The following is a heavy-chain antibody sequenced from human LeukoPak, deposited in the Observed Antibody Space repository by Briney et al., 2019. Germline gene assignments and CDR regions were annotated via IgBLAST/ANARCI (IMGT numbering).Heavy chain of an antibody. V-gene: IGHV3-23*01. CDR1: GFDLTTYA. CDR2: IRIGDGGT. J-gene: IGHJ5*02. Sequence: GGSLRLSCAASGFDLTTYAMTWVRQAPAKGLEYVSSIRIGDGGTYYADSVKGRFTISRDNSENTLHLQMNTLRVEDTARYFCARCMVLSQGWCNWFDPWGQRTLVTDSS. D-gene: IGHD6-13*01. CDR3: ARCMVLSQGWCNWFDP.